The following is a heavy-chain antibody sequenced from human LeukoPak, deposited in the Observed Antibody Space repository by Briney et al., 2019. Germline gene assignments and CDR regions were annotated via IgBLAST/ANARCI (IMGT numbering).Heavy chain of an antibody. CDR3: ATEGRKGGTVVTPVGFDY. CDR1: GYTLTELS. CDR2: FDPEDGET. Sequence: ASVKVSCKVSGYTLTELSMHWVRRAPGKGLEWMGGFDPEDGETIYAQKFQGRVTMTEDTSTDTAYMELSSLRSEDTAVYYCATEGRKGGTVVTPVGFDYWGQGTLVTVSS. D-gene: IGHD4-23*01. J-gene: IGHJ4*02. V-gene: IGHV1-24*01.